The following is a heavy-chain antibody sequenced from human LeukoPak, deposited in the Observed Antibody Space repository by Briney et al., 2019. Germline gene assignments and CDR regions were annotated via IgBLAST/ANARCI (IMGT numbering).Heavy chain of an antibody. J-gene: IGHJ6*02. CDR2: IYHSGST. V-gene: IGHV4-4*02. CDR1: GGSISSSNW. D-gene: IGHD5-18*01. CDR3: ARHRIQPPVLMDV. Sequence: SGTLSLTCGVSGGSISSSNWWSWVRQPPGKGLEWIGDIYHSGSTNYNPSLKSRVTISIDKSKNQSSLKLSSVTAADTAVYYCARHRIQPPVLMDVWGQGTTVTVSS.